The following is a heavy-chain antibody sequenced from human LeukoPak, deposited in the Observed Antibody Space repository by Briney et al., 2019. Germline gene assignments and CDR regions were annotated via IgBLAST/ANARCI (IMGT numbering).Heavy chain of an antibody. J-gene: IGHJ4*02. CDR3: ARGGSDTAMAHDY. CDR2: INRDGSRT. CDR1: GFTFSNHW. Sequence: GSLRLPCAASGFTFSNHWMHWVRQAPGKGLMRVSRINRDGSRTDYADSVKGRFTISRDDAKNTLYLQVNSLRAEDTAVYFYARGGSDTAMAHDYWGQGTLVTVSS. V-gene: IGHV3-74*01. D-gene: IGHD5-18*01.